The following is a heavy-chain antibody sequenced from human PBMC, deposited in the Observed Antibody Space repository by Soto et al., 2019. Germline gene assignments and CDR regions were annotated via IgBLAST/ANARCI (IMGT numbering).Heavy chain of an antibody. Sequence: SETLSLTCAVSGGSISSYYWSWIRQPPGKGLEWIGYIYYSGSTNYNPSLKSRVTISVDTSKNQFSLKLSSVTAADTAVYYCARGLSGLLMDYYYYGMDVWGQGTTVTVSS. V-gene: IGHV4-59*01. CDR2: IYYSGST. CDR3: ARGLSGLLMDYYYYGMDV. J-gene: IGHJ6*02. CDR1: GGSISSYY. D-gene: IGHD2-21*01.